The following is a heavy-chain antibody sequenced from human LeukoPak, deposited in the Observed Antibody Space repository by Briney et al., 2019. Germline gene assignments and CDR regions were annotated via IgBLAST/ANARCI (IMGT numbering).Heavy chain of an antibody. CDR1: GYTFTSYA. Sequence: ASVKVSCKASGYTFTSYAISWVRQAPGKGLEWMGGFDPEDGETIYAQKFQGRVTMTEDTSTDTAYMELSSLRSEDTAVYYCATWDYGVDYWGQGTLVTVSS. D-gene: IGHD4-17*01. CDR3: ATWDYGVDY. CDR2: FDPEDGET. V-gene: IGHV1-24*01. J-gene: IGHJ4*02.